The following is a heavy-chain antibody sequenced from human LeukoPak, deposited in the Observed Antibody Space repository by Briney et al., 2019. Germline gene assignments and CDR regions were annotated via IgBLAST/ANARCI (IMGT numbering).Heavy chain of an antibody. J-gene: IGHJ6*02. D-gene: IGHD3-10*01. CDR3: AKDREVRGYYGLDV. Sequence: GGSLRLSCAASGFTFTSCSMTWVRQAPGKGLEWVSAIGASGGNTYSADSVEGRFTISRDNSKNTVYLQMNSLTAEDTAVYYCAKDREVRGYYGLDVWGQGTTVTVSS. CDR1: GFTFTSCS. V-gene: IGHV3-23*01. CDR2: IGASGGNT.